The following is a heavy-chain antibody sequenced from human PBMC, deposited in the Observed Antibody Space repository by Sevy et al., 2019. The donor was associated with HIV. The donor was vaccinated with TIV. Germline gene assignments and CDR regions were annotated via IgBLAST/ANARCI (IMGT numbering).Heavy chain of an antibody. Sequence: GESLKISCKGSGYSFTSYWIGWVRQMPGKGLEWMGIIYPGDSDTRYSPSFQGQVNISADKSISTAYLQWSSLKASDTAMYYCARCGLIRYFDWLSPALDAFDIWGQGTMVTVSS. J-gene: IGHJ3*02. V-gene: IGHV5-51*01. CDR3: ARCGLIRYFDWLSPALDAFDI. CDR2: IYPGDSDT. D-gene: IGHD3-9*01. CDR1: GYSFTSYW.